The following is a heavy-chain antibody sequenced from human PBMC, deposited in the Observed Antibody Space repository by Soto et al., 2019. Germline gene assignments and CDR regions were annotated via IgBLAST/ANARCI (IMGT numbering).Heavy chain of an antibody. D-gene: IGHD3-10*01. CDR3: ASLPGLGSGNS. CDR1: GGSISSSSYY. CDR2: IYYSGST. Sequence: QLQLQESGPGLVKPSETLSLTCTVSGGSISSSSYYWGWIRQPPGKGLEWIGSIYYSGSTYYNPSHKSRVTISVDTSKNQFSLNLTAVAAADTAVYYCASLPGLGSGNSWGQGTLVTVSS. V-gene: IGHV4-39*01. J-gene: IGHJ4*02.